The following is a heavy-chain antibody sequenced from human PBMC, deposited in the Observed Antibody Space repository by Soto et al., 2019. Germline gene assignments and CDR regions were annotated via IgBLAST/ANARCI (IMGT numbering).Heavy chain of an antibody. V-gene: IGHV3-48*02. CDR2: ISTRSDTI. CDR3: AGAIDF. CDR1: GFTFSSYS. Sequence: GGSLRLSCAASGFTFSSYSMDWVRQAPGKGLEWVSYISTRSDTIFYADSVKGRFTISRDNAKNSLYLQMNSLRDEDTAVYYCAGAIDFWGQGTLVTVSS. J-gene: IGHJ4*02.